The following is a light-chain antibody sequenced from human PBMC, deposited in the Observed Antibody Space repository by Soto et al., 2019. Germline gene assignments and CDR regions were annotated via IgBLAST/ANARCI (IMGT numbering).Light chain of an antibody. CDR2: LEGSGSY. Sequence: QLVLTQSSSASASLGSSVKLTCTLSSGHSSYIIAWHQQQPGKAPRYLMKLEGSGSYNKGSGVPDRFSGSSSGADRYLTISNLQGEDAADYYCETWDSNTHTVFGGGTQLTVL. CDR3: ETWDSNTHTV. V-gene: IGLV4-60*02. J-gene: IGLJ3*02. CDR1: SGHSSYI.